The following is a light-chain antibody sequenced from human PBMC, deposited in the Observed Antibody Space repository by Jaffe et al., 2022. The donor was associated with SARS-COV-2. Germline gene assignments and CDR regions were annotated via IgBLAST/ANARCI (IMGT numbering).Light chain of an antibody. CDR1: RSNIGTDA. CDR3: AVWDVSLRNWV. CDR2: SSN. Sequence: QPVLTQPPSASGTPGQRVSISCSGSRSNIGTDAVHWFQQLPGTTPKLLIYSSNQRPSGVPDRFSGSKSGTSASLAISGLQSEDEADYYCAVWDVSLRNWVFGGGTELTVL. V-gene: IGLV1-44*01. J-gene: IGLJ3*02.